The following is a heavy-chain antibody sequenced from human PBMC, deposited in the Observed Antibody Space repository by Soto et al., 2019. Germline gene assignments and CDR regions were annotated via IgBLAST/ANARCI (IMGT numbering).Heavy chain of an antibody. V-gene: IGHV1-46*01. J-gene: IGHJ4*02. CDR3: ATDLKVPITPSDY. CDR2: INPNGGKT. CDR1: GYTFTSYY. D-gene: IGHD3-10*01. Sequence: RASVKVSCKASGYTFTSYYMHWVRQAPGQGLEWMGIINPNGGKTSYAQKFQGRVTMTEDTSTDTAYMELSSLRSEDTAVYYCATDLKVPITPSDYWGQGTLVTVSS.